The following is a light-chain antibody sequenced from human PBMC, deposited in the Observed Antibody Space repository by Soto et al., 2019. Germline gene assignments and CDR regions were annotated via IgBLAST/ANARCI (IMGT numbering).Light chain of an antibody. J-gene: IGKJ4*01. CDR2: AAS. Sequence: AIRMTQSTSSLSASPGYRVTITCRASQGISSYFAWYQQKQGKAPKLLIYAASTLQSGVPSRFSGSGSGTDFNLTISCLQSEDFATYYCQQYYSYPLTFGGGTKVDIK. V-gene: IGKV1-8*01. CDR1: QGISSY. CDR3: QQYYSYPLT.